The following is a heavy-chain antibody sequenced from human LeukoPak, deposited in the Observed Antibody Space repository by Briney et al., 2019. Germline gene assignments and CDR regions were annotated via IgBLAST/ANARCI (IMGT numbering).Heavy chain of an antibody. D-gene: IGHD1-26*01. Sequence: GASVKVSCKASGYTFTGYYMHWVRQAPGQGLEWMGWINPNSGGTNYAQKFQGRVTMTRDTPISTAYMELSRLRSDDTAVYYCARGSIVGATFDYFDHWGQGTLVTVSS. CDR2: INPNSGGT. CDR3: ARGSIVGATFDYFDH. J-gene: IGHJ4*02. CDR1: GYTFTGYY. V-gene: IGHV1-2*02.